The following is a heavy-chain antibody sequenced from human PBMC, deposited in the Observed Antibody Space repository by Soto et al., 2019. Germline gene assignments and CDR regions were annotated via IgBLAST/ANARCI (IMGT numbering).Heavy chain of an antibody. D-gene: IGHD3-22*01. CDR1: GYTFTSYG. J-gene: IGHJ4*02. CDR3: ARVNGYYYDTSGHGYYFDY. V-gene: IGHV1-18*01. CDR2: ISAYNGNT. Sequence: ASVKVSCKASGYTFTSYGISWVRQAPGQGLEWMGWISAYNGNTNYAQKLQGRVTMTTDTSTSTAYMELSSLRTDDTAVYYCARVNGYYYDTSGHGYYFDYWGQGSQVTVSS.